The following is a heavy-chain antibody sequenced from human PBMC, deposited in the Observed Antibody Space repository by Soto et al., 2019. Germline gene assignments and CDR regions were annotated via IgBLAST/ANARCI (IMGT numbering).Heavy chain of an antibody. J-gene: IGHJ3*02. Sequence: GESLKISCKGSGYSFTTYWIGWVRQMPGKGLEWMGIIYPGDSDTRYSPSFQGQVNMSADKSISTAYLQWSSLKASDTAMYYCAIHFLRLGSTSPDDVLDIWGQGTMVTVSS. CDR1: GYSFTTYW. CDR2: IYPGDSDT. V-gene: IGHV5-51*01. D-gene: IGHD1-26*01. CDR3: AIHFLRLGSTSPDDVLDI.